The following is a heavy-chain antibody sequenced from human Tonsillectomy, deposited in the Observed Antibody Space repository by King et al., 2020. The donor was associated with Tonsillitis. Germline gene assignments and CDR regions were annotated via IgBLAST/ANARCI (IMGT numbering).Heavy chain of an antibody. CDR3: AGTGATFDC. CDR1: GGSINRGGYY. Sequence: QLQESGPGLVKPSQTLSLTCTVSGGSINRGGYYWRWIRQVPGKGPEWIGYIYYSGRTYYNPSLESRVTISVDTSKNQFSLRLSSVTAADSAVYYCAGTGATFDCWGQGTLVTVSS. V-gene: IGHV4-31*03. CDR2: IYYSGRT. D-gene: IGHD1-1*01. J-gene: IGHJ4*02.